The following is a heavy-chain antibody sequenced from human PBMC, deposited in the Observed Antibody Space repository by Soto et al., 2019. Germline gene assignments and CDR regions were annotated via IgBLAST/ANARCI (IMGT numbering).Heavy chain of an antibody. Sequence: PGGSLRLSCAASGFTFSSYSMNWVRQAPGQGLEWVSSISSSSSYIYYADSVKGRFTISRDNAKNSLYLQMNSLRAEDTAVYYCARGRLGYCSGGSCHNDAFDIWGQGTMVTVSS. CDR2: ISSSSSYI. D-gene: IGHD2-15*01. CDR1: GFTFSSYS. J-gene: IGHJ3*02. CDR3: ARGRLGYCSGGSCHNDAFDI. V-gene: IGHV3-21*01.